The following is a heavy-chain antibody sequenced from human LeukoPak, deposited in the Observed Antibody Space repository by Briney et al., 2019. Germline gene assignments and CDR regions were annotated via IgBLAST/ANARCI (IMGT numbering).Heavy chain of an antibody. V-gene: IGHV3-21*01. CDR2: ISSSSSYI. D-gene: IGHD2-8*01. Sequence: GGSLRLSCAASGFTFSSYSMNWVRQAPGTGLEWVSSISSSSSYIYYADSVKGRFTISRDNAKNSLYLQMNSLRAEDTAVYYCARDYCANGVCPFFYYYYYMDVWGKGTTVTVSS. J-gene: IGHJ6*03. CDR1: GFTFSSYS. CDR3: ARDYCANGVCPFFYYYYYMDV.